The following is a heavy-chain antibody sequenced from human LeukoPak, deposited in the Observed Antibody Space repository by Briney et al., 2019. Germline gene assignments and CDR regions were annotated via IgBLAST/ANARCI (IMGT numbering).Heavy chain of an antibody. J-gene: IGHJ1*01. D-gene: IGHD4-17*01. CDR1: GFTFSSYA. Sequence: GGSLRLSCAASGFTFSSYAMSWVRQAPGKGLEWISYISSNGSAVYYADSVKGRFTISRDNSKNTLYLQMNSLRAEDTAVYYCAIYTVTRYFQHWGQGTLVTVSS. CDR2: ISSNGSAV. V-gene: IGHV3-23*01. CDR3: AIYTVTRYFQH.